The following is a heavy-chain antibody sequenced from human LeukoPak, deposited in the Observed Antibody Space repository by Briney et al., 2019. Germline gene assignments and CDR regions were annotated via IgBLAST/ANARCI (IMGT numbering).Heavy chain of an antibody. V-gene: IGHV3-72*01. CDR2: SKDKANRYTT. CDR1: GFTFSDHH. CDR3: AKKRSGSNYPFDY. J-gene: IGHJ4*02. D-gene: IGHD1-26*01. Sequence: GGSLRLSCAASGFTFSDHHMDWVRQAPGKGLQWVGRSKDKANRYTTEYAASVKGRFTISRDDSKKSVYLQMNSLKTEDTAVYYCAKKRSGSNYPFDYWGQGTLVTVSS.